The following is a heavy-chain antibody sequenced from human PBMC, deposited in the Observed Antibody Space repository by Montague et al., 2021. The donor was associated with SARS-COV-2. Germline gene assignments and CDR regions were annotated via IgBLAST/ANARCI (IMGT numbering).Heavy chain of an antibody. CDR3: ARTPREWGSAQYFDY. Sequence: SLRLSCAASGFTFSRFAMTWVRQAPGKGLEYVAAIRQNGESRHYAYPVKDRFIISRDNSTNTLYLQMGSLRTEDSAVYFCARTPREWGSAQYFDYWGQGALVTVSS. CDR2: IRQNGESR. D-gene: IGHD1-26*01. CDR1: GFTFSRFA. V-gene: IGHV3-64*01. J-gene: IGHJ4*02.